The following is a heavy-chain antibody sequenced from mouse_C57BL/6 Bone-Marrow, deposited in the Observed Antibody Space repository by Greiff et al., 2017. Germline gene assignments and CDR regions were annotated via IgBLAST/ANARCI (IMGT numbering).Heavy chain of an antibody. CDR2: IYPGDGDT. V-gene: IGHV1-82*01. CDR3: ARNGYFLFDY. CDR1: GYAFSSSW. J-gene: IGHJ2*01. D-gene: IGHD2-3*01. Sequence: VQLQQSGPELVKPGASVKISCKASGYAFSSSWMNWVKQRPGKGLEWIGRIYPGDGDTNYNGKFKGKATLTADKSSSTAYMQRSSLTSEDSAVYFCARNGYFLFDYWGQGTTLTVSS.